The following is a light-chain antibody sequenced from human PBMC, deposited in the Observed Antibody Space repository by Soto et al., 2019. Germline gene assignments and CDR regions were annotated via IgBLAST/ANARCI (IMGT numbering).Light chain of an antibody. Sequence: QSVLTQPRSVSGSPGQSVTISCTGTSSDVGGYDYVSWFQHHPGKVPKLMIYDVTKRPSGVPDRFSASKSGNTASLTISGLQAEDEAYYYCCSYGGYFWVFGGGTKVTVL. CDR2: DVT. CDR1: SSDVGGYDY. CDR3: CSYGGYFWV. V-gene: IGLV2-11*01. J-gene: IGLJ3*02.